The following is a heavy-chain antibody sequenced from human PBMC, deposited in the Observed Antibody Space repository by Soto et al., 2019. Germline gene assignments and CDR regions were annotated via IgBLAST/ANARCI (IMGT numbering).Heavy chain of an antibody. CDR3: ARGNIVVVPAAIGTWYYYYGMDV. CDR2: IYTSGST. J-gene: IGHJ6*02. D-gene: IGHD2-2*02. CDR1: GGSISSYY. V-gene: IGHV4-4*07. Sequence: PSETLSLTCTVSGGSISSYYWSWIRQPAGKGLEWIGRIYTSGSTNYNPSLKSRVTMSVDTSKNQFSLKLSSVTAADTAVYYCARGNIVVVPAAIGTWYYYYGMDVWGQGTTVTVSS.